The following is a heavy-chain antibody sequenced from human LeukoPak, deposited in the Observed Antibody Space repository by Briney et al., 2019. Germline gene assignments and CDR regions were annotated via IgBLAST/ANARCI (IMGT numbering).Heavy chain of an antibody. CDR1: GGSISSGGYY. J-gene: IGHJ4*02. V-gene: IGHV4-31*03. D-gene: IGHD3-3*01. CDR3: ARSKGITIFGVVRYFDY. CDR2: IYYSGST. Sequence: SETLSLTCTVSGGSISSGGYYWSWIRQHPGKGLEWIGYIYYSGSTYYSPSLKSRVTISVDTSKNQFSLKLSSVTAADTAVYYCARSKGITIFGVVRYFDYWGQGTLVTVSS.